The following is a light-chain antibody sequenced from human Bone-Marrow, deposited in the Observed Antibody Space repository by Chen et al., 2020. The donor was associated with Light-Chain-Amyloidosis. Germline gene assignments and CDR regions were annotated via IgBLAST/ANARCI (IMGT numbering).Light chain of an antibody. V-gene: IGLV1-40*01. CDR1: SSNIGAGYD. CDR3: QSYDNSLNTAHVV. J-gene: IGLJ2*01. CDR2: DKP. Sequence: QSVLTQPPSVSGAPGQTVLISCSGTSSNIGAGYDVPWYQQLPGAAPKLLLYDKPKRPSGVPDRFSGSKSGTSASLAIAGLQAEDEADYYCQSYDNSLNTAHVVFGGGTKVTVL.